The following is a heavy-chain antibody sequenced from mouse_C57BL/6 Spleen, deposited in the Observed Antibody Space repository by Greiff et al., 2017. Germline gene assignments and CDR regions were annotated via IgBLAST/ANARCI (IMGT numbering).Heavy chain of an antibody. J-gene: IGHJ1*03. CDR3: ARSDGPVWYFDV. CDR1: GYSFTSGYF. D-gene: IGHD2-3*01. CDR2: ISYDGSN. V-gene: IGHV3-6*01. Sequence: VQLQQSGPGLVKPSQSLSLTCSVTGYSFTSGYFWYWIRQFPGNKLEWMGYISYDGSNNYNPSLKNRISITRDTSKNQFFLKLNSVTTEDTATCYCARSDGPVWYFDVWGTGTTVTVSS.